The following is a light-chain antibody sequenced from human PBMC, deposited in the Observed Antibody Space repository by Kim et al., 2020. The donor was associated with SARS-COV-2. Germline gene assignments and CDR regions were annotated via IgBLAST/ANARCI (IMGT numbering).Light chain of an antibody. J-gene: IGLJ3*02. CDR1: STNIGSNT. CDR2: SNN. CDR3: AAWDDSLNGRA. V-gene: IGLV1-44*01. Sequence: GQRVTISCSGSSTNIGSNTVNWYQQLPGTAPKLRIYSNNQRPSGVPDRFSGSKSGTSASLAISGLQSEDEADYYCAAWDDSLNGRAFGGGTQLTVL.